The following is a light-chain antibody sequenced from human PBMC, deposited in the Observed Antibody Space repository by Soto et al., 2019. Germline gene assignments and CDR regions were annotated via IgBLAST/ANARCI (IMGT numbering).Light chain of an antibody. J-gene: IGKJ1*01. CDR3: KQYYSTRTWT. CDR1: QSVLYSSNNKNY. CDR2: WAS. V-gene: IGKV4-1*01. Sequence: DIVMTQSPDSLAVSLGERATINCKSSQSVLYSSNNKNYLAWYQQKPGQPPKLLIYWASTRESGVPDRCSGSGSWTDFTLTISSLQAEDVVVYYCKQYYSTRTWTFGQGTKVEIK.